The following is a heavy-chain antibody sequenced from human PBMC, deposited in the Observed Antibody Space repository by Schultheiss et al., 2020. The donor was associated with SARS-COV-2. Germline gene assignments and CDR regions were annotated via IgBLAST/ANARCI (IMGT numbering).Heavy chain of an antibody. Sequence: GESLKISCAASGFTFSSSAINWVRQAPGKGLDWVSFIDSSGDTTFYADSVKGRFTISRDNSKNTLYLQMNSLRADDAAVYYCARGRFLEWFLDYWGQGTLVTVSS. CDR3: ARGRFLEWFLDY. CDR2: IDSSGDTT. D-gene: IGHD3-3*01. CDR1: GFTFSSSA. V-gene: IGHV3-23*01. J-gene: IGHJ4*02.